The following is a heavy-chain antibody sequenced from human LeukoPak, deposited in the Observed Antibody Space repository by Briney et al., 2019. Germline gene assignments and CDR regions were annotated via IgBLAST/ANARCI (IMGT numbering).Heavy chain of an antibody. CDR1: GFLFVTHA. V-gene: IGHV3-33*01. CDR3: ARQIVDARFLESFDY. D-gene: IGHD3-3*01. CDR2: IWNDGNNK. Sequence: PGGSLRLSCKASGFLFVTHAMHWVRQAPGKGLEWVAVIWNDGNNKGYAESVKGRFTISRDNSKETLYLHMSGLRGEDAAVYYCARQIVDARFLESFDYWGQGTLVTVSS. J-gene: IGHJ4*02.